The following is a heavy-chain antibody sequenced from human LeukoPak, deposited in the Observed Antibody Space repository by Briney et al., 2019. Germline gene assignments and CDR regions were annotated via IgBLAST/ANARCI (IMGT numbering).Heavy chain of an antibody. J-gene: IGHJ5*02. V-gene: IGHV4-39*01. CDR1: GGSISSSGYY. Sequence: SETLSLTCTVSGGSISSSGYYWGWIRQPPGKGLEWIASIYYSGSTYYSPSLKSRVTISVDTSKNQLSLKLSSLTAADTAVYYCARHEYSGSYYGLSWFDPWGQGTLVTVSS. D-gene: IGHD1-26*01. CDR3: ARHEYSGSYYGLSWFDP. CDR2: IYYSGST.